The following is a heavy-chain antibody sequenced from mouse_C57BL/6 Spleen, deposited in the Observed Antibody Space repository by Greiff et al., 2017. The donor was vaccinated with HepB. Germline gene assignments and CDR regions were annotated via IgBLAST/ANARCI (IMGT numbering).Heavy chain of an antibody. V-gene: IGHV1-26*01. CDR1: GYTFTDYY. J-gene: IGHJ3*01. D-gene: IGHD2-12*01. CDR2: INPNNGGT. Sequence: EVQLQQSGPELVKPGASVKISCKASGYTFTDYYMNWVKQSHGKSLEWIGDINPNNGGTSYNQKFKGKATLTVDKSSSTAYMELRSLTSEDSAVYYCARQGRRGAWFAYWGQGTLVTVSA. CDR3: ARQGRRGAWFAY.